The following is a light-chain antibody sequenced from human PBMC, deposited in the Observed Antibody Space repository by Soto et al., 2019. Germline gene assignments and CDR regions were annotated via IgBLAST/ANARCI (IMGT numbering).Light chain of an antibody. CDR3: GTWDGRLSALV. CDR1: RSNVGSNY. J-gene: IGLJ2*01. V-gene: IGLV1-51*01. CDR2: DNS. Sequence: QSVLTQPPSVSAAPGQMVTISCSGSRSNVGSNYVAWYQKLPGAAPRLLIYDNSRRPSGIPDRFSGSKSGTSATVVITGVQTGDEAEYFCGTWDGRLSALVFGGGTKLTVL.